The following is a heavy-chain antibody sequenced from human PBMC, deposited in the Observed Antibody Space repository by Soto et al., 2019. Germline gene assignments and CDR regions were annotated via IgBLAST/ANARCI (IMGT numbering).Heavy chain of an antibody. CDR1: GGSISSGEYY. CDR3: ARLLVPAAIDY. V-gene: IGHV4-30-4*01. Sequence: SETLSLTCTVSGGSISSGEYYWSWIRQPPGKGLEWIGYIYYSGSTYYNPSLKSRVTISVDTSKNRFSLKLSSVTAADTAVYYCARLLVPAAIDYWGQGTLVTVSS. CDR2: IYYSGST. J-gene: IGHJ4*02. D-gene: IGHD2-2*01.